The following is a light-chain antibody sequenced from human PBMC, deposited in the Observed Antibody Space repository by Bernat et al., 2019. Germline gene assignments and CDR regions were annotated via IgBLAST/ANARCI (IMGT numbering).Light chain of an antibody. J-gene: IGKJ5*01. Sequence: EIVMTQSPATLSVSPGERATLSCRASQSVSSNLAWYQQKPGQAPRLLMYHASTRTPAIPARFSGSGSGTEFTLTISSLHSEDFAVYYCQQYNNWPPRGTFGQGTRLEIK. CDR1: QSVSSN. V-gene: IGKV3-15*01. CDR3: QQYNNWPPRGT. CDR2: HAS.